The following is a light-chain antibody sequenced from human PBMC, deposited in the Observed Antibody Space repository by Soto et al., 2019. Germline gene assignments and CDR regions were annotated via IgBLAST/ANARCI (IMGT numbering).Light chain of an antibody. CDR3: HQRQGWPRT. CDR2: QTP. Sequence: EIVMTRSPATLSVSPSYRSTLSCRASQTVSINLAGYQQKPGQAPRLLIYQTPIGAAGIPARFSASETGTNFTLPTSDVQPEDFAVYYCHQRQGWPRTFGQGTKVNI. CDR1: QTVSIN. J-gene: IGKJ1*01. V-gene: IGKV3D-15*03.